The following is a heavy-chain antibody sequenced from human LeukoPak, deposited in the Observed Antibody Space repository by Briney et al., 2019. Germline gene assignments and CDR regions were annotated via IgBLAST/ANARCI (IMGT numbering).Heavy chain of an antibody. CDR3: TRDQNVRGVAAGMEGWFGP. CDR2: IIPKFDLT. J-gene: IGHJ5*02. V-gene: IGHV1-69*04. D-gene: IGHD1-1*01. CDR1: GDTFSNFV. Sequence: ASVKVSCKTSGDTFSNFVISWVRQAPGQGLEWMARIIPKFDLTKIAQKFEGRVTITADTSTSTVYLELSNVRSDDTAIYYCTRDQNVRGVAAGMEGWFGPWGQGTLVTVSS.